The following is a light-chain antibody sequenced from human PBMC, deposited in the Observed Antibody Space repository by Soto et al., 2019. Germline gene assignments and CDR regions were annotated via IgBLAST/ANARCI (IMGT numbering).Light chain of an antibody. CDR2: DAS. V-gene: IGKV3-15*01. J-gene: IGKJ4*01. CDR1: QNVYNN. CDR3: QQCRNWPLT. Sequence: EIVMTQSPVTLSVSPGEGATLSCKASQNVYNNLAWYQQRPGQPPRLLSYDASTRATGISARFSGSGYGTEFTLTISSLQSEDFAVYFCQQCRNWPLTFGGGTKVDIK.